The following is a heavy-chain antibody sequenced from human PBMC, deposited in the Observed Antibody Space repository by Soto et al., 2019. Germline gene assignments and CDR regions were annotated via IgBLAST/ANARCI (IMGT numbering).Heavy chain of an antibody. CDR1: GFTFSNYG. CDR3: ARDFLDAMGMDV. CDR2: ISYDGSNK. D-gene: IGHD1-1*01. V-gene: IGHV3-30*03. Sequence: QVQLVESGGGVVQPGRSLRLSCEASGFTFSNYGMHWVRQAPGKGLEWVAVISYDGSNKYYGDSVKGRFSISRDNFKNTLYLQMNSLRAEDTAVYYCARDFLDAMGMDVWGQGTTVTVSS. J-gene: IGHJ6*02.